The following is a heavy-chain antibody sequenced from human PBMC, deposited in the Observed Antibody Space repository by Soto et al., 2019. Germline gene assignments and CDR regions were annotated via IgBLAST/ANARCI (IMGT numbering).Heavy chain of an antibody. CDR3: ARQVLGYCSGGSCPVWFDY. D-gene: IGHD2-15*01. Sequence: GGSLRLSCAASGFTVSSNYMSWVRQAPGKGLEWVSVIYSGGSTYYADSVKGRFTISRDNSKNTLYLQMNSLRAEDTAVYYCARQVLGYCSGGSCPVWFDYWGQGTLVTVSS. CDR1: GFTVSSNY. CDR2: IYSGGST. V-gene: IGHV3-53*01. J-gene: IGHJ4*02.